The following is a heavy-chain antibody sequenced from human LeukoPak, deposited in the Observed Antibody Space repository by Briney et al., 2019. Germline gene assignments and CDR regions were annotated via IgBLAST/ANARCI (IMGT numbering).Heavy chain of an antibody. J-gene: IGHJ5*02. Sequence: SETLSLTCTVSGGSISSYYWSWIRQPPGKGLEWIGYIYYSGSTNYNPSLKSRVTISVDTSKNQSSLKLSSVTAADTAVYYCARAPGIMARGWFDPWGQGTLVTVSS. D-gene: IGHD3-10*01. CDR1: GGSISSYY. CDR3: ARAPGIMARGWFDP. CDR2: IYYSGST. V-gene: IGHV4-59*01.